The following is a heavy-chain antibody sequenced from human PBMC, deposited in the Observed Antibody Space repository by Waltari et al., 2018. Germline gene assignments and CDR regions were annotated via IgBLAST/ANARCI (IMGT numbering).Heavy chain of an antibody. CDR3: AKVEYSSGWRSYFQH. CDR2: ISYDGSNK. V-gene: IGHV3-30*18. Sequence: QVQLVESGGGVVQPGRSLRLSCAASGFTFSSYGMHWVRQAPGKGLEWVAVISYDGSNKYYADSVKCRFTISRDNSKNTLYLQMNSLRAEDTAVYYCAKVEYSSGWRSYFQHWGQGTLVTVSS. CDR1: GFTFSSYG. D-gene: IGHD6-19*01. J-gene: IGHJ1*01.